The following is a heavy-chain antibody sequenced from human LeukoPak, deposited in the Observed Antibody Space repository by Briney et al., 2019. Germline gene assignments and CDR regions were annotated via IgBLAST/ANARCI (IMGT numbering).Heavy chain of an antibody. CDR3: ARFPGSAKYRHYYHMDV. V-gene: IGHV4-59*01. CDR2: IYYSDST. CDR1: GGSISNYF. Sequence: SETLSLTCTVSGGSISNYFWSWIRQPPGKGLECIGYIYYSDSTNYNPSLKSRVTVSVDTSKNQFSLKLSSVTAAETAVYYCARFPGSAKYRHYYHMDVWGKGTTVTVSS. D-gene: IGHD2-15*01. J-gene: IGHJ6*03.